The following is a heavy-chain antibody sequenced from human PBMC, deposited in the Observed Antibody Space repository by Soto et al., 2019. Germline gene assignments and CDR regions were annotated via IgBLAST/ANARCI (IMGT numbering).Heavy chain of an antibody. Sequence: QVQLVQSGAEVKKPGSSVKVSCKASGGTFSSYTISWVRQAPGQGLEWMGRIIPILGIANYAQKFQGRVTITADKSTSTAYMELSSLSSEDTAVYYCASPIAAAGGPESWGQGTLVTVSS. CDR2: IIPILGIA. V-gene: IGHV1-69*02. D-gene: IGHD6-13*01. CDR1: GGTFSSYT. J-gene: IGHJ4*02. CDR3: ASPIAAAGGPES.